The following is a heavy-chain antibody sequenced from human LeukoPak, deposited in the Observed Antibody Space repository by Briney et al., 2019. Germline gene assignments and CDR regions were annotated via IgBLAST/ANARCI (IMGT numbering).Heavy chain of an antibody. Sequence: SETLSLTCRVSGGSITSNTYYGAWIRQPPGKGLEWIGSINYGGSTYYNASLVSRVTISVDTSKSQFSLKLSSVTAADTAVYYCASANYGDTPRQNRYYYYGMDVWGQGTTVTVSS. CDR2: INYGGST. D-gene: IGHD4-17*01. J-gene: IGHJ6*02. CDR1: GGSITSNTYY. CDR3: ASANYGDTPRQNRYYYYGMDV. V-gene: IGHV4-39*07.